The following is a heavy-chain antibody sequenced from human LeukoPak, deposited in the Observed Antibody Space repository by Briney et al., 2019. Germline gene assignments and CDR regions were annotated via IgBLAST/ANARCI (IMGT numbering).Heavy chain of an antibody. V-gene: IGHV6-1*01. J-gene: IGHJ4*02. CDR2: TYYRSKWYN. Sequence: KLSQTLSLTCTISGDSVSSNSAAWNWIRQSPSRGLEWLGRTYYRSKWYNDYAVSVKSRMTINPDTSENQFSLQLNSVTPEDTAVYYCARDTVLMVYAMGEFDYWGQGTLVTVSS. CDR1: GDSVSSNSAA. D-gene: IGHD2-8*01. CDR3: ARDTVLMVYAMGEFDY.